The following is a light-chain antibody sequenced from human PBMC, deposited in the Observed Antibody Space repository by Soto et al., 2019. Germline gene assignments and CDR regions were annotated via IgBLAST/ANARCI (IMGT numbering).Light chain of an antibody. CDR1: QSVLYSSNNKNY. J-gene: IGKJ1*01. CDR3: QQYYSTPCT. Sequence: DIVMTQSPESLAVSLGERATINCRSSQSVLYSSNNKNYLAWYQQKPGQPPKLLIYWASTRESGVPDRFSGSGSGTDFTLTISSLQAEDVAVYYCQQYYSTPCTFGQGTKVEIK. CDR2: WAS. V-gene: IGKV4-1*01.